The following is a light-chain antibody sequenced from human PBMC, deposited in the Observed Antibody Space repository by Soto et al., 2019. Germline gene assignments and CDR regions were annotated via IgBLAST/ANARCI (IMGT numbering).Light chain of an antibody. J-gene: IGKJ1*01. CDR1: QSVSSSY. CDR2: GAS. CDR3: QQYGSLSWT. Sequence: EIVMTQSPATLSVSPGERATLSCRASQSVSSSYLAWYQQKPGQAPRIIIFGASGRATGIPDRFSGSGSGTDFTLTISRLEPEDFAMYYCQQYGSLSWTFGQGTKVDI. V-gene: IGKV3-20*01.